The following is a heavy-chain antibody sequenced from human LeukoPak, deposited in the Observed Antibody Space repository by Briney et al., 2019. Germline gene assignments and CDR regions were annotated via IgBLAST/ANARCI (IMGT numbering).Heavy chain of an antibody. Sequence: GASVTISFTASGYTFTIYAMHWVRQAPGQRLEWMGWINAGNGNTKYSQKFQGRVTITRDTSASTAYMELSSLRSEDTAVYYCAREVVEAVAGTGFDPWGQGTLVTVSS. CDR2: INAGNGNT. V-gene: IGHV1-3*01. D-gene: IGHD6-19*01. J-gene: IGHJ5*02. CDR1: GYTFTIYA. CDR3: AREVVEAVAGTGFDP.